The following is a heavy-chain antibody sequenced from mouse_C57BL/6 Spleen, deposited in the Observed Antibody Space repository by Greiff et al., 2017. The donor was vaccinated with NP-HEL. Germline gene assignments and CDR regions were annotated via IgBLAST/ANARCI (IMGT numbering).Heavy chain of an antibody. Sequence: VQLQQPGAELVMPGASVKLSCKASGYTFTSYWMHWVKQRPGQGLEWIGEIDPSDSYTNYNQKFKGKSTLTVDKSSSTAYMQLSSLTSEDSAVYYCARGSRFNYFDYWGQGTTLTVSS. J-gene: IGHJ2*01. CDR1: GYTFTSYW. CDR2: IDPSDSYT. CDR3: ARGSRFNYFDY. V-gene: IGHV1-69*01.